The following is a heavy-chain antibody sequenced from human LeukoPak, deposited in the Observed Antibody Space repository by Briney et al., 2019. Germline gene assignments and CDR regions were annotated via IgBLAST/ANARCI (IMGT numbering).Heavy chain of an antibody. Sequence: AGGSLRLSCAASGFTFSSYGMHWVRQAPGKGLEWVAVISYDGSNKYYADSVKGRFTISRDNSKNTLYLQMNSLRAEDTAVYYCAKVSQQWLVRGGAFDIWGQGTMVTVSS. J-gene: IGHJ3*02. CDR3: AKVSQQWLVRGGAFDI. CDR2: ISYDGSNK. V-gene: IGHV3-30*18. D-gene: IGHD6-19*01. CDR1: GFTFSSYG.